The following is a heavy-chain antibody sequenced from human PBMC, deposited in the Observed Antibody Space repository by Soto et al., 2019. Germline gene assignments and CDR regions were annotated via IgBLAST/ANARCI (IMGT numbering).Heavy chain of an antibody. CDR2: ISAYNGNT. V-gene: IGHV1-18*01. CDR3: ARDNKSPLPPFLGDY. Sequence: ASVKVSCKASGYTFTNYGMSWVRQAPGQGLEWMGWISAYNGNTNYAEKLQGRVTMTTDTSTTTVYMELRNLRSDDTAVYYCARDNKSPLPPFLGDYWGKGTLVTVSS. CDR1: GYTFTNYG. J-gene: IGHJ4*02. D-gene: IGHD3-3*02.